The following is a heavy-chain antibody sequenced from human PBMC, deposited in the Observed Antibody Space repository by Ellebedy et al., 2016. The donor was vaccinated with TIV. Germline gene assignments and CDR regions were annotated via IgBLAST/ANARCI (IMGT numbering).Heavy chain of an antibody. CDR1: GFTFSSYG. CDR2: ISGSGGNT. CDR3: PKVEYIGSGNYYRYFDY. J-gene: IGHJ4*02. D-gene: IGHD3-10*01. V-gene: IGHV3-23*01. Sequence: GGSLRLXXAASGFTFSSYGMSWVRQAPGKGLEWVSAISGSGGNTYYADSVKGRFTISRDNSKNTLYLQMNSLRAEDTAVYYCPKVEYIGSGNYYRYFDYWGQGTLVTVSS.